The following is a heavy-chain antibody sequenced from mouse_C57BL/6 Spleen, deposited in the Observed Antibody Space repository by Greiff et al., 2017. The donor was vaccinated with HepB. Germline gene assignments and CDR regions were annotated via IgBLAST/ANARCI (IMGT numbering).Heavy chain of an antibody. J-gene: IGHJ4*01. CDR3: AEGYDYAMDY. CDR1: GYAFSSSW. D-gene: IGHD2-3*01. V-gene: IGHV1-82*01. CDR2: IYPGDGDT. Sequence: VKLMESGPELVKPGASVKISCKASGYAFSSSWMNWVKQRPGKGLEWIGRIYPGDGDTNYNGKFKGKATLTADKSSSTAYMQRSSLTSEDSAVYFCAEGYDYAMDYWGQGTSVTVSS.